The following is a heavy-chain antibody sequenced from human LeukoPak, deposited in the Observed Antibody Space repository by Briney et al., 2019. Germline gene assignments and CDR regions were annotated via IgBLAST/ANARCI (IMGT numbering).Heavy chain of an antibody. CDR1: GFTFSIYS. V-gene: IGHV3-21*01. CDR2: ISSSSSYI. J-gene: IGHJ3*02. D-gene: IGHD5-18*01. CDR3: AREWIQLWFDAFDI. Sequence: GGSLRLSCAASGFTFSIYSMNWVRQAPGKGLECVSSISSSSSYIYYADSVKGRFTISRENAKNSLYLQMNSLRAEDTAVYYCAREWIQLWFDAFDIWGQGTMVTVSS.